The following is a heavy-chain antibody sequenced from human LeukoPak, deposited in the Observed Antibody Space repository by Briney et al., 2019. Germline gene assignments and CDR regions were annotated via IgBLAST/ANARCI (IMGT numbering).Heavy chain of an antibody. CDR3: ASGLSGYEQYDY. D-gene: IGHD5-12*01. J-gene: IGHJ4*02. CDR2: IYYSGST. Sequence: SETLSLTCTVSGGSMSPYHWGWIRQPPGKGLEWTGYIYYSGSTNYNPSLKSRVNISVDRSKNQFSLKLSSVTAADTAVYYCASGLSGYEQYDYWGQGTLVTVSS. CDR1: GGSMSPYH. V-gene: IGHV4-59*12.